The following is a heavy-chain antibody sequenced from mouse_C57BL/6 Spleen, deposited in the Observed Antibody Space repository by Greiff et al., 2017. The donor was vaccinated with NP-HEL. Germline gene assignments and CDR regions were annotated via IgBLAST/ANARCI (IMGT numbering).Heavy chain of an antibody. Sequence: QVQLQQSGAELVRPGASVTLSCKASGYTFTDYEMHWVKQTPVHGLEWIGAIDPETGGTAYNQKFKGKAILTADKSSSTAYMELRRLTSEDSAVYDCTKDYGGYYYAMDYWGQGTSVTVSS. V-gene: IGHV1-15*01. CDR3: TKDYGGYYYAMDY. CDR1: GYTFTDYE. D-gene: IGHD2-4*01. J-gene: IGHJ4*01. CDR2: IDPETGGT.